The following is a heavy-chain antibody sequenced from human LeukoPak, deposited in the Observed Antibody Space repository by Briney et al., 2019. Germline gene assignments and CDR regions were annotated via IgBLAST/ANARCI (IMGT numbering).Heavy chain of an antibody. CDR2: ISSSSSTI. V-gene: IGHV3-48*01. CDR1: GFTFSSYS. D-gene: IGHD3-10*01. Sequence: PGGSLRLSCAASGFTFSSYSMNWVRQAPRKGLEWVSYISSSSSTIYYADSVKGRFTISRDNAKNSLYLQMNSLRAEDTAVYYCASGSGSYYPPAEYFQHWGQGTLVTVSS. J-gene: IGHJ1*01. CDR3: ASGSGSYYPPAEYFQH.